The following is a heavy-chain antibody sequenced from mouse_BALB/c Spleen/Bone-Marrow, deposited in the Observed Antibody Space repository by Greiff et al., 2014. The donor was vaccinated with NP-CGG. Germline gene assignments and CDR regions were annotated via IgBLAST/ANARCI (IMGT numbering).Heavy chain of an antibody. V-gene: IGHV1-87*01. CDR1: GYTFTSYW. CDR2: IYPGDGDT. CDR3: ARRRREYYFDY. D-gene: IGHD2-12*01. Sequence: VKLQESGAELARPGASVKLSCKASGYTFTSYWMQWVKQRPGQGLEWIGAIYPGDGDTRYTQKFKGKATLTADKSSSTAYMQLSSLASEDSAVYHCARRRREYYFDYWGQGTTLTVSS. J-gene: IGHJ2*01.